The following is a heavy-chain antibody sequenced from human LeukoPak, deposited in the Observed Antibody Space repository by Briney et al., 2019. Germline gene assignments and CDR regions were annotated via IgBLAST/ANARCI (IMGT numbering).Heavy chain of an antibody. D-gene: IGHD6-13*01. J-gene: IGHJ6*03. Sequence: SQTLSLTCAISGDSVSSNSAAWNWIRQSPSRGLEWLGRTYYRSKWYNDYAVSVKSRITINPDTSKNQFSLQLNSVTPEDTAVYYCAREPIAAAGTGGYYYYYMDVWGKGTTVTISS. CDR2: TYYRSKWYN. V-gene: IGHV6-1*01. CDR3: AREPIAAAGTGGYYYYYMDV. CDR1: GDSVSSNSAA.